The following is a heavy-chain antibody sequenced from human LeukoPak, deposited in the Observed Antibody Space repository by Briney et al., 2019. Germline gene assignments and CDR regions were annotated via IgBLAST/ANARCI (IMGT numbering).Heavy chain of an antibody. CDR2: IIPIFGTA. CDR1: GGTFSSYA. Sequence: SVKVSCKASGGTFSSYAISWVRQAPGQGLEWMGGIIPIFGTANYAQKFQGRVTITADESTSTAHMELSSLRSEDTAVYYCAREGLAVAGLFDYWGQGTLVTVSS. J-gene: IGHJ4*02. CDR3: AREGLAVAGLFDY. D-gene: IGHD6-19*01. V-gene: IGHV1-69*13.